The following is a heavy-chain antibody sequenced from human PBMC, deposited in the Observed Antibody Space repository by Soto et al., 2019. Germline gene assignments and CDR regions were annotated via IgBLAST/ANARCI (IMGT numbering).Heavy chain of an antibody. CDR1: GYTFNNYD. J-gene: IGHJ5*01. V-gene: IGHV1-8*02. D-gene: IGHD3-10*01. CDR2: MNPNSGNT. Sequence: GSVKVSCKASGYTFNNYDIHWVRQAPGHGLEWMGWMNPNSGNTGYAQNFRGRVTMTQNTAIGTAYMELSSLRSDDTATYYCTRAYGAETFDFWGQGTRVTVSS. CDR3: TRAYGAETFDF.